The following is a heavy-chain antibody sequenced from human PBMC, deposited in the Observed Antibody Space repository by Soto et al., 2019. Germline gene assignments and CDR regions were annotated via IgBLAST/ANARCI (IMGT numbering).Heavy chain of an antibody. CDR2: MNPNSGSA. CDR3: ARGLYPYEMDV. CDR1: GYTFDSSD. V-gene: IGHV1-8*01. Sequence: EASVKVSCKASGYTFDSSDINWVRQATGQGLEWMGWMNPNSGSAGYAEKFQGRVTMTRDTSISTAYMELSSLRSEDTAVYYCARGLYPYEMDVWGQGTMVTVSS. J-gene: IGHJ6*02.